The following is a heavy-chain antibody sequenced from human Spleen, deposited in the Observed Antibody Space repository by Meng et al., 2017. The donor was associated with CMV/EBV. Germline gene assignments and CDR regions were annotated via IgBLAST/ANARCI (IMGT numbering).Heavy chain of an antibody. CDR1: GGSISSSSYY. Sequence: SETLSLTCTVSGGSISSSSYYWGWIRQPPGKGLEWIGSIYYSGSTYYNPSLKSRVTISVGTSKNQFSLKLSSVTAADTAVYYCARDYCSSTSCYSGRPDWFDPWGQGTLVTVSS. J-gene: IGHJ5*02. V-gene: IGHV4-39*07. D-gene: IGHD2-2*01. CDR2: IYYSGST. CDR3: ARDYCSSTSCYSGRPDWFDP.